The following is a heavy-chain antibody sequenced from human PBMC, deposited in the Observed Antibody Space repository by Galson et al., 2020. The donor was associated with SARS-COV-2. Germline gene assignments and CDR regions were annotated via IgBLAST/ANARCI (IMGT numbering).Heavy chain of an antibody. Sequence: SVNVSCKASVYSFTGYYIYWVRQAPGQGLDYMGWINPITCSAASGQKFQDRVTFTSDMSIRTASMGLRSLTSDDTAEYYCARGLSGDWPYSHFYGMDDWGQGTTVTVSS. CDR2: INPITCSA. J-gene: IGHJ6*02. CDR3: ARGLSGDWPYSHFYGMDD. V-gene: IGHV1-2*02. D-gene: IGHD2-21*02. CDR1: VYSFTGYY.